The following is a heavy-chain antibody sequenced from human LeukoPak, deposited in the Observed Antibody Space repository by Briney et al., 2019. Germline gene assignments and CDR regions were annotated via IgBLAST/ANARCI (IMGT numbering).Heavy chain of an antibody. V-gene: IGHV4-34*01. J-gene: IGHJ4*02. CDR2: INHSGGT. CDR3: ARHSSSSYFDY. Sequence: PSETLSLTCAVYGGSFSGYYWSWIRQPPGKGLEWIGEINHSGGTNYNPSLKSRVTISVGTSKNQFSLQLSSVTAADTAVHYCARHSSSSYFDYWGQGTLVTVSS. D-gene: IGHD6-13*01. CDR1: GGSFSGYY.